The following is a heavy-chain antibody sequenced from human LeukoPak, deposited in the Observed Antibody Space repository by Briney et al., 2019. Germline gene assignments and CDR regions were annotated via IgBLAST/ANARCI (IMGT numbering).Heavy chain of an antibody. D-gene: IGHD6-19*01. J-gene: IGHJ4*02. CDR2: IRSKAYGGTT. CDR3: TSQYSSGWSEFDF. V-gene: IGHV3-49*04. Sequence: GSLRLSCTASGFTFGDYTMSWVRQAPGKGLEWVGFIRSKAYGGTTEYAASVKGRFTISRDDSKSIAYLQMNSLKTEDTAVYYCTSQYSSGWSEFDFWGQGTLVTVSS. CDR1: GFTFGDYT.